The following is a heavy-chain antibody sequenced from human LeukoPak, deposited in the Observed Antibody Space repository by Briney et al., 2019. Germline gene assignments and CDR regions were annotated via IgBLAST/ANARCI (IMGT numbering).Heavy chain of an antibody. D-gene: IGHD6-19*01. CDR2: IYYSGST. CDR3: ARGSGWYGSDY. CDR1: GGSISDNY. Sequence: PSETLSLTCTVSGGSISDNYWRWLRHPPGKGLEWIGYIYYSGSTNYNPSLRTRVTISVDTSKNQFSLKLTSVTAADTAVYYCARGSGWYGSDYWGQGILVTVSS. J-gene: IGHJ4*02. V-gene: IGHV4-59*08.